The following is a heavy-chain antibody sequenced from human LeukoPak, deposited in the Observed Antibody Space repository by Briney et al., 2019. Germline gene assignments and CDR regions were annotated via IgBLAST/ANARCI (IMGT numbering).Heavy chain of an antibody. CDR1: GFTFSSYS. J-gene: IGHJ4*02. V-gene: IGHV3-7*01. CDR3: ARDTRRYFDY. CDR2: IKQDGSEK. Sequence: GGSLRLSCAASGFTFSSYSMNWVRQAPGKGLEWVANIKQDGSEKYYVDSVKGRFTISRDNAKNSLYLQMNSLRAEDTAVYYCARDTRRYFDYWGQGTLVTVSS.